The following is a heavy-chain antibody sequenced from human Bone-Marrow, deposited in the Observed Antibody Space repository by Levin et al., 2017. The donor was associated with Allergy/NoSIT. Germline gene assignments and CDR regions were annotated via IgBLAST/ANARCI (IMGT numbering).Heavy chain of an antibody. D-gene: IGHD6-19*01. CDR1: GESISSDSYY. CDR3: ARDSASYSSGWVLAFDI. J-gene: IGHJ3*02. Sequence: TPSETLSLTCSVTGESISSDSYYWSWIRQPAGKGLEWIGRIYTSGNTDYNPSLKSRLTMSIDTSKNQFSLRLSSVTAADTAVYYCARDSASYSSGWVLAFDIWGQGTVVTVSS. CDR2: IYTSGNT. V-gene: IGHV4-61*02.